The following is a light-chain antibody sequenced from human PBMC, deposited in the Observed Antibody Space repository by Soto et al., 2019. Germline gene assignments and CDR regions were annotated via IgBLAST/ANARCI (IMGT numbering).Light chain of an antibody. V-gene: IGLV2-8*01. CDR3: SSYAGSNNLV. Sequence: QSVLTQPPSASGSSGQSVTISCTGTNSDVGGYNYVSWYQQHPGKAPKLMIYEVSKRPSGVPDRFSGSKSGNTASLTVSGLQAEDEADYYCSSYAGSNNLVFGGGTKLTVL. CDR2: EVS. J-gene: IGLJ2*01. CDR1: NSDVGGYNY.